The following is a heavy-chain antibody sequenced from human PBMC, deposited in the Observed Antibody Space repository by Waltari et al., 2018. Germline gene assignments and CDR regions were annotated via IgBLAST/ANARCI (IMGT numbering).Heavy chain of an antibody. V-gene: IGHV4-31*03. CDR3: ARTVTPGGAYFDY. D-gene: IGHD4-17*01. J-gene: IGHJ4*02. CDR1: GGSISSGGYY. Sequence: QVQLQESGPGLVKPSQTLSLTCTVSGGSISSGGYYWSWIRQHPGQGLEWIGSNDDSGSTYYNPSLTRRVTVSGARSKNQFSLELSCVTAADTAVDYCARTVTPGGAYFDYWGQGTLVTVSS. CDR2: NDDSGST.